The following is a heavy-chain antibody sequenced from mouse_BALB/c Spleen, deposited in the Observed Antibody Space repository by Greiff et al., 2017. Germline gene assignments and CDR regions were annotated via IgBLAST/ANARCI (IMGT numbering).Heavy chain of an antibody. CDR3: TRERAYGSSLYWYFDV. V-gene: IGHV5-6-4*01. CDR2: ISSGGSYT. D-gene: IGHD1-1*01. Sequence: DVMLVESGGGLVKPGGSLKLSCAASGFTFSSYTMSWVRQTPEKRLEWVATISSGGSYTYYPDSVKGRFTISRDNAKNTLYLQMSSLKSEDTAMYYCTRERAYGSSLYWYFDVWGAGTTVTVSS. CDR1: GFTFSSYT. J-gene: IGHJ1*01.